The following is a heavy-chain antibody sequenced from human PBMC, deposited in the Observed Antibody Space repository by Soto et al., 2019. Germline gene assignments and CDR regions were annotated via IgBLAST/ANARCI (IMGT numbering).Heavy chain of an antibody. CDR2: IYYSGST. V-gene: IGHV4-39*01. Sequence: SETLSLTCTVSAGSISSSSYYWGWIRQPPGKGLEWIGSIYYSGSTYYNPSLKSRVTISVDTSKNQFSLKLSSVTAADTAVYYCVVLDFWSGYIHRLRPRNDEWGQGTLVTVSA. J-gene: IGHJ4*02. CDR3: VVLDFWSGYIHRLRPRNDE. D-gene: IGHD3-3*01. CDR1: AGSISSSSYY.